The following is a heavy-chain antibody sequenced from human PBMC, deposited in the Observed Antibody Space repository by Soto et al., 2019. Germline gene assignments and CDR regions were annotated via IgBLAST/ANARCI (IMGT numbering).Heavy chain of an antibody. D-gene: IGHD3-10*01. Sequence: QVQLQESGPGLVKPSQTLSLTCTVSGGSISSGGYYWSWIRQHPGKGLEWIGYIYYSGSTYYNPSLRSRGTISVDPSKNQFSLKLSSVTAADTAVYYCARGVTMVRGVIHTPYFDYWGQGTLVTVSS. CDR2: IYYSGST. V-gene: IGHV4-31*03. CDR3: ARGVTMVRGVIHTPYFDY. J-gene: IGHJ4*02. CDR1: GGSISSGGYY.